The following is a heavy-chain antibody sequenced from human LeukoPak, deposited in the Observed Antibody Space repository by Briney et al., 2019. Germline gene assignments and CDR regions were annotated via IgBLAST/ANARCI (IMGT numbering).Heavy chain of an antibody. J-gene: IGHJ6*03. V-gene: IGHV4-61*02. CDR2: IYTSGST. D-gene: IGHD6-13*01. CDR3: ARVPLMATAAAGRRYYYYMDV. Sequence: PSQTLSLTCTVSGGSISSGSYYWSWIRQPAGKGLEWIGRIYTSGSTNYNPSLKSRVTISVGTSKNQFSLKLSSVTAADTAVYYCARVPLMATAAAGRRYYYYMDVWGKGTTVTVSS. CDR1: GGSISSGSYY.